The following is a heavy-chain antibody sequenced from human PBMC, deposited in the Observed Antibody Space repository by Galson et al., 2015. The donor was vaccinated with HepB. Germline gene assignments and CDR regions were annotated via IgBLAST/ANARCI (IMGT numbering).Heavy chain of an antibody. CDR1: GFTFSSYS. CDR2: ISSSSSSTI. Sequence: SLRLSCAASGFTFSSYSMNWVRQAPGKGLEWVSYISSSSSSTIYYADSVKGRFTISRGNAKNSLYLQMNSLRDEDTAVYYCAREYYYDSSILFDYWGQGTLVTVSS. J-gene: IGHJ4*02. CDR3: AREYYYDSSILFDY. V-gene: IGHV3-48*02. D-gene: IGHD3-22*01.